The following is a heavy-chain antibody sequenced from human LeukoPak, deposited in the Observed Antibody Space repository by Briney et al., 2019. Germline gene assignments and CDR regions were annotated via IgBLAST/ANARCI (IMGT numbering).Heavy chain of an antibody. J-gene: IGHJ5*02. CDR2: IFRGDDT. V-gene: IGHV3-66*04. CDR3: ARHVWFGEHNGHENWFDP. Sequence: GGSLRLSCAASGFIVSQNYMSWVRQAPGKGLEWVSVIFRGDDTNYVDSVKGRFTIFRDNSKNTLYLQMNSLTAEDAAVYYCARHVWFGEHNGHENWFDPWGQGTLVIVSS. D-gene: IGHD3-10*01. CDR1: GFIVSQNY.